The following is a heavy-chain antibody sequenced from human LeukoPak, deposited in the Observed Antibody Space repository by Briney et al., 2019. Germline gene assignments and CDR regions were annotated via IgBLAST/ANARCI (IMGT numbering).Heavy chain of an antibody. D-gene: IGHD5-12*01. CDR2: ISGSGGST. Sequence: GGSLRLSCAASGFTFSSYAMSWVRQAPGKGLEWVSAISGSGGSTYYADSVKGRFTISRDNAKNSLYLQMNSLRAEDTAVYYCARDPLIVATGHDAFDIWGQGTMVTVSS. CDR3: ARDPLIVATGHDAFDI. CDR1: GFTFSSYA. V-gene: IGHV3-23*01. J-gene: IGHJ3*02.